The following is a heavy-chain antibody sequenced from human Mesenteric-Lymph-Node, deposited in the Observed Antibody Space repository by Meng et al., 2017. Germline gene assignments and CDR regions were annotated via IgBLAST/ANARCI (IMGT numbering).Heavy chain of an antibody. J-gene: IGHJ4*02. V-gene: IGHV3-30*04. CDR2: ISYDGSNK. CDR1: GFTFSSYA. D-gene: IGHD4-23*01. Sequence: GESLKISCAASGFTFSSYAMHWVRQAPGKGLEWVAVISYDGSNKYYADSVKGRFTISRDNSKNTLYLQMNSLRAEDTAVYYCARDQYYGGNGPLFDYWGQGTLVTVSS. CDR3: ARDQYYGGNGPLFDY.